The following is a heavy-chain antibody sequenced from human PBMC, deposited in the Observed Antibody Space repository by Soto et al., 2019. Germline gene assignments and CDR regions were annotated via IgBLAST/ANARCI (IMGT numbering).Heavy chain of an antibody. D-gene: IGHD2-2*01. CDR2: IYYSGST. CDR1: GGSISSYY. CDR3: ARGIGYCSSTSCFRGYYYYYYGMDV. J-gene: IGHJ6*02. V-gene: IGHV4-59*01. Sequence: PSETLSLTCTVSGGSISSYYWSWIRQPPGKGLEWIGYIYYSGSTNYNPSLKSRVTISVDTSKNQFSLKLSSVTAADTAVYYCARGIGYCSSTSCFRGYYYYYYGMDVWGQGTTVTV.